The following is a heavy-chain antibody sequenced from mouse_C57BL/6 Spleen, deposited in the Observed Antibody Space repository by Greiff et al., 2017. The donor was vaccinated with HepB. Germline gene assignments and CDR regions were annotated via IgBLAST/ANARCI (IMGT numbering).Heavy chain of an antibody. V-gene: IGHV5-6*01. CDR1: GFTFSSYG. CDR2: ISSGGSYT. D-gene: IGHD3-2*02. Sequence: EVQGVESGGDLVKPGGSLKLSCAASGFTFSSYGMSWVRQTPDKRLEWVATISSGGSYTYYPDSVKGRFTISRDNAKNTLYLQMSSLKSEDTAMYYCARRDSSGDVDWFAYWGQGTLVTVSA. J-gene: IGHJ3*01. CDR3: ARRDSSGDVDWFAY.